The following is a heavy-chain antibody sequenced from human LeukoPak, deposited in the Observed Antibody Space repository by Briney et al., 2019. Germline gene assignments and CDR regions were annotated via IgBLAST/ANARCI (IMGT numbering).Heavy chain of an antibody. Sequence: SETLSLTCSVYGGSFSGYYWTWIRQSPGRGLEWIGEVHYSGSATYNPSLKSRVTISVDTSINQFSLKLSSVTAADTAVYYCARLLTGVDYWGQGTLVTVSS. CDR3: ARLLTGVDY. CDR2: VHYSGSA. CDR1: GGSFSGYY. J-gene: IGHJ4*02. V-gene: IGHV4-34*01. D-gene: IGHD7-27*01.